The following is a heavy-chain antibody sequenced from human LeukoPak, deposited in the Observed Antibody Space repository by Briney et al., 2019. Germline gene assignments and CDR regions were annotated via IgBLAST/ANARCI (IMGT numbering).Heavy chain of an antibody. D-gene: IGHD2-8*01. CDR2: INDSGDYT. J-gene: IGHJ4*02. CDR3: ASSLDLAVYGIDY. Sequence: GGSLRLSCAASGLTFNNYAMSWVRQALGKGLKWVSGINDSGDYTYYADSVKGRFTISRDSSRNTVYLQMNSLRAEDTAVYYCASSLDLAVYGIDYWGQGTLVTVSS. V-gene: IGHV3-23*01. CDR1: GLTFNNYA.